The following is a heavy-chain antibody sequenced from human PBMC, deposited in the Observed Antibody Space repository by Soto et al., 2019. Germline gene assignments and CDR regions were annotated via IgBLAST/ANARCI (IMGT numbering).Heavy chain of an antibody. CDR2: ISAYNGNT. CDR1: GYTFTSYG. Sequence: ASVKVSCKASGYTFTSYGISWVRQAPGQGLEWMGWISAYNGNTNYAQKLQGRVTMTTDTSTSTAYMELRSLRSDDTAVYYYARDRAKYSSSWYYFDYWGKGTLVTVSS. D-gene: IGHD6-13*01. CDR3: ARDRAKYSSSWYYFDY. V-gene: IGHV1-18*01. J-gene: IGHJ4*02.